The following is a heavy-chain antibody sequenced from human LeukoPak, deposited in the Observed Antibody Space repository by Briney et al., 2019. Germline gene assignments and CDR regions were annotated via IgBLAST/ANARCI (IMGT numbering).Heavy chain of an antibody. Sequence: PSETLSLTCTVSGGSISSGGYYWSWVRQPPGKGLEWIGYIYHSGSTYYNPSLKSRVTISVDRSKNQFSLKLSSVTAADTAVYYCARGATVTIFEYWGQGTLVTVSS. CDR2: IYHSGST. V-gene: IGHV4-30-2*01. J-gene: IGHJ4*02. CDR1: GGSISSGGYY. CDR3: ARGATVTIFEY. D-gene: IGHD4-17*01.